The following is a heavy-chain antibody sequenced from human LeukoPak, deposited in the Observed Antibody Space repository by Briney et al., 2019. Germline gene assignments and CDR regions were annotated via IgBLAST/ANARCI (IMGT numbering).Heavy chain of an antibody. J-gene: IGHJ4*02. CDR3: ARGSHYYDSSGYYFDY. CDR2: INHSGST. Sequence: SETLSLTCAVYGGSFSGYYWSWIRQPPGKGLEWIEEINHSGSTNYNPSLKSRVTISVDTSKNQFSLKLSSVTAADTAVYYCARGSHYYDSSGYYFDYWGQGTLVTVSS. V-gene: IGHV4-34*01. D-gene: IGHD3-22*01. CDR1: GGSFSGYY.